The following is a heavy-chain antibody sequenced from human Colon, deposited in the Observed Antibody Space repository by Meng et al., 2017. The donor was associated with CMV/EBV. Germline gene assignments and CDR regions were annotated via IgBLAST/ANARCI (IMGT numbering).Heavy chain of an antibody. Sequence: GESLKISCGGSGFTVSSNDMSWVRQAPGKGPELVAHIKEDGSEKYFVGSVKGRFTISRDNAKNSLYLQMNSLRAEDTAVYYCARDPFIKAFDIWGQGTMVTVSS. CDR3: ARDPFIKAFDI. J-gene: IGHJ3*02. CDR1: GFTVSSND. V-gene: IGHV3-7*01. CDR2: IKEDGSEK.